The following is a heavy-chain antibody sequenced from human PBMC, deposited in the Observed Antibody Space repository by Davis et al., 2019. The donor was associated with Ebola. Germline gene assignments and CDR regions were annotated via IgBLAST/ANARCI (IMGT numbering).Heavy chain of an antibody. J-gene: IGHJ3*02. CDR1: GGSISSYY. D-gene: IGHD3-9*01. CDR3: ASVKTGHVHFDI. V-gene: IGHV4-59*01. CDR2: IYYSGST. Sequence: PSETLSLTCAVYGGSISSYYWSWIRQPPGKGLEWIGYIYYSGSTNYNPSLKSRVTISVNTSKNQFSLKLSSVTAADTAVYYCASVKTGHVHFDIWGQGTMVTVSS.